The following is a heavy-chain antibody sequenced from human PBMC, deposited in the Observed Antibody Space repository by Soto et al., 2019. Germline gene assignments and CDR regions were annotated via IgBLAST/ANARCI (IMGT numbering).Heavy chain of an antibody. J-gene: IGHJ5*02. V-gene: IGHV1-18*01. CDR2: ISAYNGNT. Sequence: GASVKVSCKASGYTFTSYGISWVRQAPGQGLEWMGWISAYNGNTNYAQKLQGRVTMTTDTSTSTAYMELRSLRSDDTAVYYCARDLRSCSSTSCLADWFDPWGQGTLVTVSS. CDR3: ARDLRSCSSTSCLADWFDP. CDR1: GYTFTSYG. D-gene: IGHD2-2*01.